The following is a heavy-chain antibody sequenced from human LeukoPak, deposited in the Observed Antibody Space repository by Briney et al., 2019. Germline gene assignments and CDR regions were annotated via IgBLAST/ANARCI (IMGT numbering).Heavy chain of an antibody. CDR3: ATAGRPGSHDQYLQH. V-gene: IGHV3-48*02. CDR2: FSSDNSAI. D-gene: IGHD2-15*01. CDR1: GFTLSSYS. J-gene: IGHJ1*01. Sequence: QPGGSLRLSCAASGFTLSSYSMNWVRQAPGKGLEWLSYFSSDNSAIHYTDSVKGRFTISRDNTKNSLYLQMNSLRDEDTAVYYCATAGRPGSHDQYLQHWGQGTLVTVSS.